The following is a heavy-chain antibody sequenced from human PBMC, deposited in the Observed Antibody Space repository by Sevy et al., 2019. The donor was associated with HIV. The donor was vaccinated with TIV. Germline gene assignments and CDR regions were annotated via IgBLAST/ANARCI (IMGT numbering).Heavy chain of an antibody. CDR1: GVSFGDYS. Sequence: SETLSLTCAVYGVSFGDYSWTWIRQSPGKGLEWIGEIGRSGSPNFNPSLNTRVTISVDMSKSQFSLKLSSVTAADTAVYYCARSLGRIFVSDSNYMDVWGKGTTVTVSS. D-gene: IGHD2-15*01. J-gene: IGHJ6*03. CDR2: IGRSGSP. CDR3: ARSLGRIFVSDSNYMDV. V-gene: IGHV4-34*01.